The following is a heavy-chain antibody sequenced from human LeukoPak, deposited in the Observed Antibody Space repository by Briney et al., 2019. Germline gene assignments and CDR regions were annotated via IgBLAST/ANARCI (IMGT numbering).Heavy chain of an antibody. Sequence: GGSLRLSCAASGFTFSSYAMHWVRQAPGKGLEWVAVISYDGGNKYYADSMKGRFTISRDNSKNTLYLQMNSLRAEDTAVYYCARDPSPGFWSGYYYYWGQGTLVTVSS. CDR2: ISYDGGNK. V-gene: IGHV3-30-3*01. J-gene: IGHJ4*02. D-gene: IGHD3-3*01. CDR3: ARDPSPGFWSGYYYY. CDR1: GFTFSSYA.